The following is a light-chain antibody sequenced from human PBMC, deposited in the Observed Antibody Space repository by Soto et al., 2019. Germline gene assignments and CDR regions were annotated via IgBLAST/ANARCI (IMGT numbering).Light chain of an antibody. Sequence: DVVMIQTPLSLSVAPGQPASISCKSSQSLLHITGETFLFWYLQKPGQSPQLLIYEVSTRVSGVPYRFSGSGSGTAFTLEISRVETDDVGIYYCMQSTQLPHTFGQGTRLEIK. V-gene: IGKV2D-29*02. CDR2: EVS. CDR1: QSLLHITGETF. J-gene: IGKJ5*01. CDR3: MQSTQLPHT.